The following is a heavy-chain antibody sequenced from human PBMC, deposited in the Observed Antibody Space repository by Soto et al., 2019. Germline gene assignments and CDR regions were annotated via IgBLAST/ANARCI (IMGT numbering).Heavy chain of an antibody. V-gene: IGHV1-69*12. CDR1: GGTFSSYA. J-gene: IGHJ4*02. Sequence: QVQLVESGAEVKKPGSSVKVSCKASGGTFSSYAISWVRQAPGQGLEWMGGIIPIFGTANYAQTVKGRVTITADESTSTAYMELSSLRSADTAVYYFARRKVGGSYYGDSLCQGTLVTVSS. D-gene: IGHD1-26*01. CDR2: IIPIFGTA. CDR3: ARRKVGGSYYGDS.